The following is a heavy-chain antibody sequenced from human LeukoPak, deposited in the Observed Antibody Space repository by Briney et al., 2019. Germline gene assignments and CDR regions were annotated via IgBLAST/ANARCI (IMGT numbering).Heavy chain of an antibody. Sequence: GESLKISCKASGYIFSVYWIAWVRQMPGKGLEWMGVIYPGDSDSRYNPSFQGRVTFSADKSISTAYLQWTSLKASDTAIYYCARLRVLAAGLTDVFDIWGQGTKVTVSS. V-gene: IGHV5-51*01. CDR2: IYPGDSDS. CDR1: GYIFSVYW. CDR3: ARLRVLAAGLTDVFDI. D-gene: IGHD2-8*02. J-gene: IGHJ3*02.